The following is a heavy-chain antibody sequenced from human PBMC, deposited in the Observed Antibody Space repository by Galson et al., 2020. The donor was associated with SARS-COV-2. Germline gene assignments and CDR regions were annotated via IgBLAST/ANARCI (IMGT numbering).Heavy chain of an antibody. D-gene: IGHD3-22*01. CDR2: FDPEDGET. J-gene: IGHJ5*02. CDR3: ATSPVYYYDSGDKEGGVNCFDR. CDR1: GYTLTELS. Sequence: ASVKVSCKVSGYTLTELSMHWVRQAPGKGLEWMGGFDPEDGETIYAQKFQGRVTMTEDTSTDTAYMELSSLRSEDTAVYYCATSPVYYYDSGDKEGGVNCFDRRGQGALVTVSS. V-gene: IGHV1-24*01.